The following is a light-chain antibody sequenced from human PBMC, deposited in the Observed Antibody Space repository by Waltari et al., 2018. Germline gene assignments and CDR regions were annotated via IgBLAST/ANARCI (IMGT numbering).Light chain of an antibody. CDR3: QQYYSTPPT. CDR2: WAS. Sequence: DIVLTQSPDSLAGALGERATINCKSSQSVLYSSNNKNYLAWYQQKPGQPPTLLIYWASTRESGVPDRFSGSGSGTDFTLTISILQSEDVAVYYCQQYYSTPPTVGPGTNVDIK. V-gene: IGKV4-1*01. CDR1: QSVLYSSNNKNY. J-gene: IGKJ3*01.